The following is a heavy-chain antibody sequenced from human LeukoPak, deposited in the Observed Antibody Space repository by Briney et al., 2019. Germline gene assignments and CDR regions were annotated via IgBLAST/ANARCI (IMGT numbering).Heavy chain of an antibody. CDR1: GVTFSSFF. CDR3: AKGKGMVYNNYRFDC. Sequence: GGSLRLSCAASGVTFSSFFMTWVPQAPGEGLETGPGVTGNTATTSYADSVKGRFTISRDNSKNTLYLQMNSLRAEDTAVYYCAKGKGMVYNNYRFDCWGQGSLVTVSS. J-gene: IGHJ4*02. CDR2: VTGNTATT. D-gene: IGHD4-11*01. V-gene: IGHV3-23*01.